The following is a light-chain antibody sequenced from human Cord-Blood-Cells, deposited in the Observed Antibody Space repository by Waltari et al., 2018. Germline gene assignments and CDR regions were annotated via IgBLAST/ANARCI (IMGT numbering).Light chain of an antibody. CDR2: QDS. V-gene: IGLV3-1*01. CDR3: QAWDSSTVV. Sequence: SYELTQPPSVSVSPGQTASITCSGDKLGDKYACWYQQKPGQPPVLVIYQDSKRPSGIPERFSGSNSGNTATLTISGTQAMEEADYYCQAWDSSTVVFGGGTKLTVL. CDR1: KLGDKY. J-gene: IGLJ2*01.